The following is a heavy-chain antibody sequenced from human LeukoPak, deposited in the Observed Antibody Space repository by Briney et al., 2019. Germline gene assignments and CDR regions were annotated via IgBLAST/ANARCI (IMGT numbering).Heavy chain of an antibody. D-gene: IGHD3-3*02. J-gene: IGHJ4*02. CDR1: GYTFTSYD. CDR3: ARDRHSIPTDY. Sequence: GASVKVSCKASGYTFTSYDINWVRQATGQGLEWMGWMNPNSGNTGYAQKFQGRVTITRNTSISTAYMELSSLRSEDTAVYYCARDRHSIPTDYWGQGTLVTVSS. V-gene: IGHV1-8*03. CDR2: MNPNSGNT.